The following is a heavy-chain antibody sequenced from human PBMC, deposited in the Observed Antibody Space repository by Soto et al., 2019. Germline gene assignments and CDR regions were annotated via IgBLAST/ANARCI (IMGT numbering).Heavy chain of an antibody. CDR2: ITPLFGIP. V-gene: IGHV1-69*17. CDR3: ARDTHSAGGWFDT. CDR1: GGTSRSLS. J-gene: IGHJ5*02. Sequence: QVQLVQSGAEVKKPGSSVKVSCKASGGTSRSLSITWVRQAPGQGLEWMGGITPLFGIPNYPQKFQGRLTITADKYTGTAYLELSSLRSDDTAVYYCARDTHSAGGWFDTWGRGTLVTVSS. D-gene: IGHD2-15*01.